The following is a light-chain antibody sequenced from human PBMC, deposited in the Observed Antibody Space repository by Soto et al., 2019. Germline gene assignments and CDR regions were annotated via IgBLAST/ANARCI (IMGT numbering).Light chain of an antibody. CDR1: QSVNTY. CDR3: QQRSKWLT. Sequence: DIFLTQSPATLSLSPGERATLSCRASQSVNTYLAWYQQKPGQAPRLLIYDASNRATGIPDRFSGSGSGTDFTLTISSLEPEDFAVYYCQQRSKWLTFGGGPKVEVK. V-gene: IGKV3-11*01. CDR2: DAS. J-gene: IGKJ4*01.